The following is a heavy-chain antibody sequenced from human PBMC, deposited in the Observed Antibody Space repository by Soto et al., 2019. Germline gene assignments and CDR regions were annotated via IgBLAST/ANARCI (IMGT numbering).Heavy chain of an antibody. V-gene: IGHV4-61*01. J-gene: IGHJ5*02. CDR2: IYYSGST. D-gene: IGHD6-13*01. CDR1: GGSVSSGSYY. CDR3: ATMGYSSSWHDRLGFDP. Sequence: SETQSLACTVSGGSVSSGSYYWSWIRQPPGKGLEWIGYIYYSGSTNYNPSLKSRVTISVDTSKNQFSLKLSSVTAADTAVYYCATMGYSSSWHDRLGFDPWGQGTLVTVSS.